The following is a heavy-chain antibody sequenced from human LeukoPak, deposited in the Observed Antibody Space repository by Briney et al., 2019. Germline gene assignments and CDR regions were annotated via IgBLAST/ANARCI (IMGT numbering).Heavy chain of an antibody. CDR1: GFIFSSYA. D-gene: IGHD3-3*01. Sequence: GGSLRLSRAASGFIFSSYAMHWVRQATGKGLEWVSAIGTAGDTYYPGSVKGRFTISRENAKNSLYLQMNSLRAEDTAVYYCARGGSIFGVVIYYYYYGMDVWGQGTTVTVSS. J-gene: IGHJ6*02. CDR3: ARGGSIFGVVIYYYYYGMDV. V-gene: IGHV3-13*01. CDR2: IGTAGDT.